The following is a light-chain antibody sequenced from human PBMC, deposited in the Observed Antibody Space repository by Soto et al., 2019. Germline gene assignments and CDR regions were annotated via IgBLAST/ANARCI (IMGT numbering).Light chain of an antibody. V-gene: IGLV2-14*01. CDR1: SSDVGKYNY. CDR2: EVS. CDR3: SSYTGSSINTVV. Sequence: QSALTQPAYVSGSPGQSITISCTGTSSDVGKYNYVSWYQQHPAKAPKLMIFEVSNRPSGVSNRFSGSKSGNTASLTISGLHAEDEAEYYCSSYTGSSINTVVFGGGTKVTVL. J-gene: IGLJ2*01.